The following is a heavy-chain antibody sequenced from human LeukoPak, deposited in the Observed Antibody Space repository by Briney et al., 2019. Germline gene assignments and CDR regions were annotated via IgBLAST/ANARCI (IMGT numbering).Heavy chain of an antibody. CDR1: GGSISSYY. J-gene: IGHJ6*03. CDR2: IYTSGST. Sequence: SETLSLTCTVSGGSISSYYWSWIRQPAGKGLEWIGRIYTSGSTNYNPSLKSRVTMPVDTSKNQFSLKLSSVTAADTAVYYCARDSPGDCSSTSCYFYYYYYYMDVWGKGTTVSVSS. V-gene: IGHV4-4*07. D-gene: IGHD2-2*01. CDR3: ARDSPGDCSSTSCYFYYYYYYMDV.